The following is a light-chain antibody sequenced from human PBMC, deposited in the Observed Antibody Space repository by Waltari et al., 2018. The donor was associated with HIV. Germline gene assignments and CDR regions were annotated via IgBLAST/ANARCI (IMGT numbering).Light chain of an antibody. V-gene: IGKV1-9*01. CDR2: AAS. CDR3: QQLNSYPPYT. CDR1: QAISSY. J-gene: IGKJ2*01. Sequence: DIQLTQSPSFLSASVGDRVTITCRASQAISSYLAWYQQKPGKAPKLLIYAASTLQTGVPSRFSGSESGTEFTLTISSLQPEDFATYYCQQLNSYPPYTFGQGTKLEIK.